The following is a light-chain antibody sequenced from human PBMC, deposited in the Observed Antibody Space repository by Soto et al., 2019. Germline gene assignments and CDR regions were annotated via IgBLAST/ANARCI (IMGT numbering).Light chain of an antibody. CDR1: QSVSSN. J-gene: IGKJ1*01. Sequence: EIVMTQSPATLSVSPGERATLSCRASQSVSSNLAWYQQNPAQAPRLLIYGAPTRATGIPARFSGSGSGTEFTLTISSLQSEDFAIYFCQQYNNWPPDRTFGQGTKVEIK. CDR3: QQYNNWPPDRT. V-gene: IGKV3-15*01. CDR2: GAP.